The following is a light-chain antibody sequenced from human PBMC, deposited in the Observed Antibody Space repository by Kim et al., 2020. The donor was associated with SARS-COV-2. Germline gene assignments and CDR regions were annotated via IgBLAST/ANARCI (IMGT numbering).Light chain of an antibody. V-gene: IGKV1-39*01. CDR3: QQYYSTPFT. CDR1: QSISSS. J-gene: IGKJ4*01. Sequence: DIQMTQSPSSLSASVGDRVTITCRASQSISSSLNWYQQKPGKAPKLLIYAASSLQSGVPSRFSGSGSGTDFTLTISSLQPEDFATYCCQQYYSTPFTFGRGTKVDI. CDR2: AAS.